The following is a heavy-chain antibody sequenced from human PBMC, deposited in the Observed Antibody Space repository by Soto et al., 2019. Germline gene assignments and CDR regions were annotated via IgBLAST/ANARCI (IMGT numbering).Heavy chain of an antibody. Sequence: SETLSLTCTVSGGSISSYYWSWIRQPPGKGLEWIGYIYYSGSTNYNPSLKSRVTISVDTSKNQFSLKLSSVTAADTAVYYCATVLSGSSPEIDYWGQGTLVTVSS. CDR2: IYYSGST. D-gene: IGHD1-26*01. J-gene: IGHJ4*02. CDR1: GGSISSYY. CDR3: ATVLSGSSPEIDY. V-gene: IGHV4-59*01.